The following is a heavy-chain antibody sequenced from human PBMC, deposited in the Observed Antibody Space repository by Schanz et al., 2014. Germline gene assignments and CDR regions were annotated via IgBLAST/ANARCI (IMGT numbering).Heavy chain of an antibody. CDR1: GYIFTNYV. D-gene: IGHD6-13*01. J-gene: IGHJ4*02. CDR2: INTNTGNP. Sequence: QVQLVQSGSELKKPGASVNISCKASGYIFTNYVMNWVRQAPGQGLEWMGWINTNTGNPTYAQGFTGRFVFSLDTSVRTAYLQISSLKSKDTAMYYCARRSAAATFDYWGPGTLVAVSS. CDR3: ARRSAAATFDY. V-gene: IGHV7-4-1*02.